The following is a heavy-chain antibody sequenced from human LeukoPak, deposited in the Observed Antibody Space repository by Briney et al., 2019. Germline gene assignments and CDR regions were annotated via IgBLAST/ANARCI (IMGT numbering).Heavy chain of an antibody. CDR2: MSSSDDGR. J-gene: IGHJ4*02. D-gene: IGHD2-15*01. Sequence: GGSLRLSCATSGFSFSSYAMSWVRQAPGKGLEWVSAMSSSDDGRYYAASVRGRFTISRDTSRSTLYLQMNSLRAEDAAVYSKAPVTSCRGAFCYPFDYWGQGTLVTVSS. V-gene: IGHV3-23*01. CDR3: APVTSCRGAFCYPFDY. CDR1: GFSFSSYA.